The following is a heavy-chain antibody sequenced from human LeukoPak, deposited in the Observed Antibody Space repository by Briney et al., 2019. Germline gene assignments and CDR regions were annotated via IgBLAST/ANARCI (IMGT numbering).Heavy chain of an antibody. CDR2: ISGSGGST. V-gene: IGHV3-23*01. CDR3: AKAFMTTVVTPHWFDP. CDR1: GFTFSSYA. Sequence: GGSLRLSCAASGFTFSSYAMSWVRQAPGKGLEWVSAISGSGGSTYYADSVKGRFTISRNNSKNTLYLQMNSLRAEDTAVYYCAKAFMTTVVTPHWFDPWGQGTLVTVSS. J-gene: IGHJ5*02. D-gene: IGHD4-23*01.